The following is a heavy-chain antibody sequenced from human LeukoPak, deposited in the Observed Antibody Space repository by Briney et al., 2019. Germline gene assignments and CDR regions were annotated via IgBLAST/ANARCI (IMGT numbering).Heavy chain of an antibody. Sequence: SETLSLTCTVSXGXXXPLXXXXIRXXXXKXXEXSGRITTTGGTNYTPTLKSRVTLSLHTSKNQFSLKLSSVTAADTAVYYCARGRYSAGDNWFDPWGQGTLVTVSS. D-gene: IGHD3-9*01. J-gene: IGHJ5*02. V-gene: IGHV4-4*07. CDR2: ITTTGGT. CDR3: ARGRYSAGDNWFDP. CDR1: XGXXXPLX.